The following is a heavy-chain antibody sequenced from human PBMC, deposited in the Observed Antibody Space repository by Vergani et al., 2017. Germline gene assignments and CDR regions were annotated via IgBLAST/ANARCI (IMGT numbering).Heavy chain of an antibody. V-gene: IGHV3-48*03. Sequence: EVQLVESGGGLVQPGGSLRLSCAASGFTFSSYEMNWVRQATGKGLEWVSYISSSGSTIYYADSVKGRFTISRDNAKNSLYLQMNSLRAEDTAVYYCARDPGAATYYYYGMDVWGQGTTVTVSS. CDR2: ISSSGSTI. J-gene: IGHJ6*02. CDR1: GFTFSSYE. D-gene: IGHD2-15*01. CDR3: ARDPGAATYYYYGMDV.